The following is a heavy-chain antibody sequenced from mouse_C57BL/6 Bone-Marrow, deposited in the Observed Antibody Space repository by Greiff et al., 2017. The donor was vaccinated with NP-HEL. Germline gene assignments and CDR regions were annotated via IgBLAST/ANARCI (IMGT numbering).Heavy chain of an antibody. CDR2: FHPYNDDT. D-gene: IGHD1-1*01. J-gene: IGHJ1*03. CDR1: GYTFTTYP. CDR3: ARPGYGSSYWYFDV. V-gene: IGHV1-47*01. Sequence: VKLMESGAELVKPGASVKMSCKASGYTFTTYPIEWMKQNHGKSLEWIGNFHPYNDDTKYNEKFKGKATLTVEKSSSTVYLELSRLTSDDSAVYYCARPGYGSSYWYFDVWGTGTTVTVSS.